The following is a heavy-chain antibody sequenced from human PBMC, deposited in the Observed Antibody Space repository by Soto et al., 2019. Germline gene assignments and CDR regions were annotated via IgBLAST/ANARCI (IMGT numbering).Heavy chain of an antibody. CDR1: GYSFTSYW. CDR3: ARHQCDILTGSLYYYGMDV. Sequence: PGESLKISCKGSGYSFTSYWISWVRQMPGKGLEWMGRIDPSDSYTNYSPSFQGHVTISADKSISTAYLQWSSLKASDTAMYYCARHQCDILTGSLYYYGMDVWGQGTTVTVSS. D-gene: IGHD3-9*01. V-gene: IGHV5-10-1*01. J-gene: IGHJ6*02. CDR2: IDPSDSYT.